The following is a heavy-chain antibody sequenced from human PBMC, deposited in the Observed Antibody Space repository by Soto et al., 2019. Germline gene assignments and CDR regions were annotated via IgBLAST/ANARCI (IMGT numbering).Heavy chain of an antibody. CDR2: IHYTGST. J-gene: IGHJ5*02. D-gene: IGHD1-1*01. CDR3: ARDLTISSTDGPLDP. Sequence: SETLSLTXTVSGGSMSRYYWTWIRQPPGKGLEWIGNIHYTGSTNYNPSLKSRVTILLGTSTSQFSLKVSSVTAADTAVYYCARDLTISSTDGPLDPWGHGTLVTVSS. V-gene: IGHV4-59*01. CDR1: GGSMSRYY.